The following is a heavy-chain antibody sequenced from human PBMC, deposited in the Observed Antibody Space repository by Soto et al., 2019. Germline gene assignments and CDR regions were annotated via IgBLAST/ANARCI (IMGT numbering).Heavy chain of an antibody. Sequence: QVQLQESGPGLVKPSETLSLTCTVSGGSISDYYWSWIRQPPGKGLEWIGYIYHTTNYNPSLKSRVTISVNTSKNQFSLKVTSVTAADTAVYYCARTSPVAGGFDYWGQGTLVPVSS. D-gene: IGHD6-19*01. CDR3: ARTSPVAGGFDY. CDR2: IYHTT. CDR1: GGSISDYY. J-gene: IGHJ4*02. V-gene: IGHV4-59*01.